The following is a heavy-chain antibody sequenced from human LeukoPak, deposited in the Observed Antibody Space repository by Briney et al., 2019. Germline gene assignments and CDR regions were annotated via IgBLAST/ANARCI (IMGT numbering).Heavy chain of an antibody. Sequence: ASVKVSCKASGYSFTDYYINWVRQAPGQGLEWMGWINPNSGGTNYAQKFQGRVTMTRDTSISTAYVELSRLRSDDTAVYYCASQAYYYYYMDVWGKGTTVTVSS. CDR3: ASQAYYYYYMDV. V-gene: IGHV1-2*02. J-gene: IGHJ6*03. CDR2: INPNSGGT. CDR1: GYSFTDYY.